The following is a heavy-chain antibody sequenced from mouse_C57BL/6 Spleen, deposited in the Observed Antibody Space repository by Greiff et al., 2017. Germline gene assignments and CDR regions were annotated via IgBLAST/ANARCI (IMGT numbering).Heavy chain of an antibody. V-gene: IGHV1-59*01. Sequence: QVQLQQPGAELVRPGTSVKLSCKASGYTFTSYWMHWVKQRPGQGLECIGVIDPSDSYTNYNQKFKGKATLTVDTSSSTAYMQLSSLTSEDSAVYYCARSGSSQAWFAYWGQGTLVTVSA. CDR2: IDPSDSYT. J-gene: IGHJ3*01. D-gene: IGHD1-1*01. CDR3: ARSGSSQAWFAY. CDR1: GYTFTSYW.